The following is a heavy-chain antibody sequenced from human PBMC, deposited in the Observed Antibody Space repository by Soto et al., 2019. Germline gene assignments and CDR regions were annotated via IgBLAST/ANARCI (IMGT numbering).Heavy chain of an antibody. D-gene: IGHD4-17*01. CDR2: IMPTFGSA. V-gene: IGHV1-69*13. CDR1: GGTFSGHG. CDR3: AREDYGGTSFDY. Sequence: GASVKVSCKASGGTFSGHGIAWVRQVPGQGLEWMGGIMPTFGSATYAQKFQGRVTITADESTSTAYMELSSLRSEDTAVYYCAREDYGGTSFDYWGQGTLVTVSS. J-gene: IGHJ4*02.